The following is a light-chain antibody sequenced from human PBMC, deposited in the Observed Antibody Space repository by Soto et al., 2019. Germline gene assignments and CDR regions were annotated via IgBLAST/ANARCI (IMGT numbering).Light chain of an antibody. CDR2: GAF. CDR3: QQYKNWPPLT. Sequence: EIVMTQSPATLSVSPGETATLSCRASQSVSYNLAWYQQKPGQGPRLLIYGAFTRATGIQARFSGSGPGTESTLTISSLLSEDFAVYYCQQYKNWPPLTFGGGTKVEIK. V-gene: IGKV3D-15*01. CDR1: QSVSYN. J-gene: IGKJ4*01.